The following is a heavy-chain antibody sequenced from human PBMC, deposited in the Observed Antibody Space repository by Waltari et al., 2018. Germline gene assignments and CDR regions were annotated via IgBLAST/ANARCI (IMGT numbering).Heavy chain of an antibody. V-gene: IGHV2-5*01. CDR3: AHSRAVAGPAPSYYFDY. Sequence: QITLKESGPTLVKPTQTLTLTCTFSGFSLSTSGVGVGWIRQPPGKALEWLALIYWNDDKRYSPSLKSRLTIPKDTSKHQVVLTMTNMDPVDTATYYCAHSRAVAGPAPSYYFDYWGQGTLVTVSS. D-gene: IGHD6-19*01. CDR2: IYWNDDK. J-gene: IGHJ4*02. CDR1: GFSLSTSGVG.